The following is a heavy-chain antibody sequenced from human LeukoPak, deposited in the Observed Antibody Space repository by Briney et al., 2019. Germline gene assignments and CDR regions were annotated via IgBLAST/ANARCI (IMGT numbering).Heavy chain of an antibody. Sequence: GGSLRLSCAASGFTFSSYAMHWVRQAPGKGLEWVAVISYDGSNKYYADSVKGRFTISRDNSKNTLYLQMNSLRAEDTAVYYCARDPEDYGGNHHFDYWGQGTLVTVSS. CDR1: GFTFSSYA. D-gene: IGHD4-23*01. V-gene: IGHV3-30-3*01. J-gene: IGHJ4*02. CDR3: ARDPEDYGGNHHFDY. CDR2: ISYDGSNK.